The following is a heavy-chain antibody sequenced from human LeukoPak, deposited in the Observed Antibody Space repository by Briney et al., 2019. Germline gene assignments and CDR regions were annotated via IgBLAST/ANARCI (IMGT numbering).Heavy chain of an antibody. J-gene: IGHJ4*02. Sequence: LSLTCAVYGGSFSGYYWSWIRQPPGKGLEWVTVISFDGRDKHHADSVKGRFTISRDNSKNTLYLQMSSLRVEDTAMYYCARDLRKSADYYFDYWGQGTLVTVSS. CDR2: ISFDGRDK. V-gene: IGHV3-30*03. CDR1: GGSFSGYY. D-gene: IGHD3/OR15-3a*01. CDR3: ARDLRKSADYYFDY.